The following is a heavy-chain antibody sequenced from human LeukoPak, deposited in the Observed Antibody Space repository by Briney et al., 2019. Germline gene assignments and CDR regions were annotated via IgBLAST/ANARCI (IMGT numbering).Heavy chain of an antibody. CDR3: ARLRSSSLVDY. J-gene: IGHJ4*02. CDR2: IYHSGST. Sequence: PSETLSLTCAVSGYSISSGYYWGWIRQPPGKGLEWIGRIYHSGSTYYNPSLKSRVTISVDTSKNQFSLKLSSVTAADTAVYYCARLRSSSLVDYWGQGTLVPVSS. V-gene: IGHV4-38-2*01. CDR1: GYSISSGYY. D-gene: IGHD6-13*01.